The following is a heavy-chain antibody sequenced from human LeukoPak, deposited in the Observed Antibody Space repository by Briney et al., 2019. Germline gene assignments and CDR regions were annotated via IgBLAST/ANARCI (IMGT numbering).Heavy chain of an antibody. CDR3: AKASRRGDYEDY. V-gene: IGHV3-23*01. D-gene: IGHD4-17*01. J-gene: IGHJ4*02. CDR1: GFTFSSYG. CDR2: ISGSGGST. Sequence: PGGSLRLPCAASGFTFSSYGMSWVRQAPGKGLEWVSAISGSGGSTYYADSVKGRFTISRDNSKNTLYLQMNSLRAEDTAVYYCAKASRRGDYEDYWGQGTLVTVSS.